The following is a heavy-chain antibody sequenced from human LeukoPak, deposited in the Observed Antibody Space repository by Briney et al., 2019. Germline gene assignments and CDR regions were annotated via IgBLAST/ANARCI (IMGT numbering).Heavy chain of an antibody. CDR2: IYSGGGT. Sequence: GGSLRLSCTASGFTVSSSYMTWVRQAPGKGLEWVSLIYSGGGTYYADSVKGRFTLSRHNFENTLYLQMDSLRAEDTAVYYCARVGVGTVAGNYFDDWGQGTLVTVSS. J-gene: IGHJ4*02. D-gene: IGHD6-19*01. CDR1: GFTVSSSY. CDR3: ARVGVGTVAGNYFDD. V-gene: IGHV3-53*04.